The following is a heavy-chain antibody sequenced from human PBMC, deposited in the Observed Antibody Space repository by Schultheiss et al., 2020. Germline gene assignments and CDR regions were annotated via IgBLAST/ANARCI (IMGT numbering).Heavy chain of an antibody. V-gene: IGHV1-2*02. D-gene: IGHD2-21*01. Sequence: ASVTVSFKASGGTFSSYAISWVRQAPGQGLEWMGGINPNSGGTNYAQKFQGRVTMTRDTSRKTGYMELSRLTSDDTAVYYCAKELEPYSYYYGMDVWGKGTTVTVSS. CDR3: AKELEPYSYYYGMDV. J-gene: IGHJ6*04. CDR1: GGTFSSYA. CDR2: INPNSGGT.